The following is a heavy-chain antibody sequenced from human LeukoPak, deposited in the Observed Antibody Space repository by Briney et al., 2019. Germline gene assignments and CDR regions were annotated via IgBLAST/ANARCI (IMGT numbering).Heavy chain of an antibody. J-gene: IGHJ6*03. CDR1: GGTFRSYT. CDR3: ARDPFRDYHMDV. CDR2: IIPILGMA. Sequence: SSVKVSCKASGGTFRSYTISWVRQAPGQGLEWMGRIIPILGMANYAQKFQGRVTLTADRSTSTAYMELSRRRSEDTAVYYCARDPFRDYHMDVWGKGTTVTVSS. V-gene: IGHV1-69*04.